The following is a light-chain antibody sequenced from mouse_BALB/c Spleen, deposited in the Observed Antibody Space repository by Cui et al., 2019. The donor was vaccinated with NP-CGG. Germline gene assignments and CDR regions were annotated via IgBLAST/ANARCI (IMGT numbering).Light chain of an antibody. CDR1: TGTVITSNY. V-gene: IGLV1*01. CDR3: ALWYSNHWV. J-gene: IGLJ1*01. Sequence: QAVVNQESSLTTSPGETVTLTCRSSTGTVITSNYANWVQEKPDHLFTGLIGGTNNRAPGVPARFSGSLIGDKAALTITGAQTEDEAIYFCALWYSNHWVFGGGTKLTVL. CDR2: GTN.